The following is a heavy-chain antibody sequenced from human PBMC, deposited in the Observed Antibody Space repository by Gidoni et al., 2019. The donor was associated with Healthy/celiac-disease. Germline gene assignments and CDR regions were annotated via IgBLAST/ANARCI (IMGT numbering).Heavy chain of an antibody. D-gene: IGHD2-2*01. CDR2: IRTKTNTYAT. CDR1: GFTFSGST. Sequence: EVQLVESGGGLVQPGGSLNLSCAASGFTFSGSTIHWVRQASGTGREWVGRIRTKTNTYATAYSASVKGRFTISRDDSQNTAYLRMNSLKTEDTAVYYCTRPTYCSSTSCPGVWGKGTTVTVSS. V-gene: IGHV3-73*01. CDR3: TRPTYCSSTSCPGV. J-gene: IGHJ6*04.